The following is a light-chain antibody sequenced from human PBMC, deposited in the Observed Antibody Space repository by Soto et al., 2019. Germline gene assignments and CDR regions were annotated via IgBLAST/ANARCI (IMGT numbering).Light chain of an antibody. J-gene: IGKJ2*01. V-gene: IGKV3-20*01. CDR1: QSVSSSY. CDR2: GAS. CDR3: QQYGSSTGYT. Sequence: EIVLTQSPGTLSLSPGERATLSCRASQSVSSSYLAWYQQKPGQAPRLLIYGASSRATGIPDRLSGSGSGTDFTLTISRLEPEDFAVYYCQQYGSSTGYTFGQGTKLEIK.